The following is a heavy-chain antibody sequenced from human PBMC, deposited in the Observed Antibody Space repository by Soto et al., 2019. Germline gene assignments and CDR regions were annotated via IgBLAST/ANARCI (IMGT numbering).Heavy chain of an antibody. V-gene: IGHV4-34*01. J-gene: IGHJ4*02. CDR1: GGSFSGYY. Sequence: SETLSLTCAVYGGSFSGYYWSWIRQPPGKGLEWIGEINHSGSTNYNPSLKSRVTISVDTSKNQFSLKLSSVTAADTAVYYCARGGSPTRITMFGVATSPRYYFDYWGQGTLVTVSS. D-gene: IGHD3-3*01. CDR2: INHSGST. CDR3: ARGGSPTRITMFGVATSPRYYFDY.